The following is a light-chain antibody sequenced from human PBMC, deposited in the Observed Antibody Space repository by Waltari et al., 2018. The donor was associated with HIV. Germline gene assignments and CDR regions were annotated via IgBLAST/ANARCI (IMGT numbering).Light chain of an antibody. CDR3: CSSAGSDTIVV. Sequence: QSALTQPRSVSGSPGQSATISFDGTSSDVGGFNFVSWYQPHPGKAPNLMLYDVTKRPSGVADRFSCSKFDNTAALTLSGLQADDEADYYCCSSAGSDTIVVFGGGTKLTVL. CDR2: DVT. CDR1: SSDVGGFNF. J-gene: IGLJ2*01. V-gene: IGLV2-11*01.